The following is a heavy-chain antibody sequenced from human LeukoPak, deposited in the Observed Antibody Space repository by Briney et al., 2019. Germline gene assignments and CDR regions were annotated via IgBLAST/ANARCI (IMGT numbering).Heavy chain of an antibody. Sequence: PSETLSLTCTVSGGSISSYYWSWIRQTPGKGLQWIGYVDYSGNTDYNPSLKSRVTISVDRSKNQLSLKLRSVNAADTAVYYCARDSQDHAPDYDLLADAFDMWGHGTMVTVSS. J-gene: IGHJ3*02. CDR2: VDYSGNT. D-gene: IGHD3-3*01. CDR3: ARDSQDHAPDYDLLADAFDM. V-gene: IGHV4-59*01. CDR1: GGSISSYY.